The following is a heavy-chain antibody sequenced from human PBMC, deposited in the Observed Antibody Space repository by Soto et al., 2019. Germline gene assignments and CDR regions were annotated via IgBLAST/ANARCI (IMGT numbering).Heavy chain of an antibody. CDR3: ARALGYSGYAGMDV. V-gene: IGHV1-3*01. Sequence: ASVKVSCKASGYTFTSYAMHWVRQAPGQRLEWMGWINPGNGNTKYAQKLQGRVTMTTDTSTSTAYMELRSLRSDDTAVYYCARALGYSGYAGMDVWGQGTTVTVSS. D-gene: IGHD5-12*01. CDR2: INPGNGNT. CDR1: GYTFTSYA. J-gene: IGHJ6*02.